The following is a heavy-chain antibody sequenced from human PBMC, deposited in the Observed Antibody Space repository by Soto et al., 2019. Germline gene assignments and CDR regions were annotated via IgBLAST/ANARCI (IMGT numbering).Heavy chain of an antibody. CDR3: ARDFGFDYVWGSYQSNDY. CDR2: ISAYNGNT. D-gene: IGHD3-16*02. V-gene: IGHV1-18*01. J-gene: IGHJ4*02. CDR1: GYTFTSYG. Sequence: SVKVSCTASGYTFTSYGISWVRQAPGQGLEWMGWISAYNGNTNYAQKLQGRVTMTTDTSTSTAYMELRSLRSDDTAVYYCARDFGFDYVWGSYQSNDYWGQGTLVTVSS.